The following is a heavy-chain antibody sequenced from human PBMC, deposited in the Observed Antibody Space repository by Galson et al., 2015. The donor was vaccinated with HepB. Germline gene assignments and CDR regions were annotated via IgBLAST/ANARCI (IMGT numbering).Heavy chain of an antibody. D-gene: IGHD3-9*01. V-gene: IGHV4-59*02. J-gene: IGHJ4*02. CDR1: GGSVTNSF. CDR3: ARGSVLRYFDD. CDR2: IYYSGSS. Sequence: ETLSLTCGVSGGSVTNSFWSWNRQPPGKELEWIANIYYSGSSNYNPTLQSRVTISVDTSKNQISLKLTSVNTADTAVYYCARGSVLRYFDDWGQGTLVSVSS.